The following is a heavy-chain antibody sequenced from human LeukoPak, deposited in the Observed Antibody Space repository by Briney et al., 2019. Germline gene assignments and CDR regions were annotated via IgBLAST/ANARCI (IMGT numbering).Heavy chain of an antibody. CDR1: EFTFSNYA. D-gene: IGHD1-14*01. V-gene: IGHV3-23*01. J-gene: IGHJ5*02. CDR2: ISGGCGNT. CDR3: AKGSGINHYHWIDP. Sequence: PGGSLRLSCAASEFTFSNYAMNWVRQAPGKGLEWVSGISGGCGNTYYADSVKGRFTISRDSSKNALYLQMDSLRAEDTALYYCAKGSGINHYHWIDPWGQGTLVTVSS.